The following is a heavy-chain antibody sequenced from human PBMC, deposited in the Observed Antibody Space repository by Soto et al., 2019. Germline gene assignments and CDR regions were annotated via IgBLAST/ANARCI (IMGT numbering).Heavy chain of an antibody. CDR3: ARDRSSSSL. Sequence: QAQLVQSGAEVKKPGASVKVSCKASGYTFTNYGISWVRQAPGQGLEWMGWISAYNRKTDYAQKFQGRVIMTTDTSTITAYMELRSLRSDDTPVYYCARDRSSSSLWGQGTLVTVSS. CDR2: ISAYNRKT. J-gene: IGHJ4*02. V-gene: IGHV1-18*01. CDR1: GYTFTNYG. D-gene: IGHD6-6*01.